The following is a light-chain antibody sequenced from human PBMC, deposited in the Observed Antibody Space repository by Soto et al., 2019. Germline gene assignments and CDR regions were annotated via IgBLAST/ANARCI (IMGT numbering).Light chain of an antibody. V-gene: IGKV4-1*01. J-gene: IGKJ4*01. Sequence: DIVMTQSPDSLAVSLGERATIKCRSSQSILKSSIKKNSLAWYQQKPGQPPRLLIYWASTRDSGVPDRFSGSGSGTDFTLTITRLQAEDVAVYYCQQYYSSSLTFGGGTK. CDR1: QSILKSSIKKNS. CDR2: WAS. CDR3: QQYYSSSLT.